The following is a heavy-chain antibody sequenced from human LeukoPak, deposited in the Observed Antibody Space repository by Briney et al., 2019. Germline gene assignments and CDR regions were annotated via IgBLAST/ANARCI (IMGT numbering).Heavy chain of an antibody. CDR3: ARGTRYYDSSGYYRD. V-gene: IGHV4-59*12. Sequence: SETLSLTCTVSGGSISSYYWSWIRQPPGKGLEWIGSIYYSGSTYYNPSLKSRVTISVDTSKNQFSLKLSSVTAADTAVYYCARGTRYYDSSGYYRDWGQGTLVTVSS. CDR1: GGSISSYY. CDR2: IYYSGST. D-gene: IGHD3-22*01. J-gene: IGHJ4*02.